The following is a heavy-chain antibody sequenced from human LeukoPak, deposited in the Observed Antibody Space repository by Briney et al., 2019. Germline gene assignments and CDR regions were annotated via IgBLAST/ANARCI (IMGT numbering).Heavy chain of an antibody. V-gene: IGHV3-23*01. J-gene: IGHJ4*02. Sequence: GGALRLSGASFRFSLIRYALGGVHQAPGKGLAWVSAISGSGGSTYYADSVKGRFTISRDNSKNTLYLQMNSLRAEDTAVYYCATANDYWGQGTLVTVSS. CDR1: RFSLIRYA. CDR3: ATANDY. CDR2: ISGSGGST.